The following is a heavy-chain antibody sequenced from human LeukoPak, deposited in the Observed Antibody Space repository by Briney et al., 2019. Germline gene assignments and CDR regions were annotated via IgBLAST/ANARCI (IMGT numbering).Heavy chain of an antibody. CDR3: ARSGGGMDDY. D-gene: IGHD3-16*01. J-gene: IGHJ4*02. Sequence: GGSLRLSCAASGLTFSSYRMNWVRQAPGRGLEWVSSISSSGNYIYYADSVKGRFTISRDNAKNSLYLQMNSLRAEDTAVYYCARSGGGMDDYWGQGTLVTVSS. V-gene: IGHV3-21*01. CDR1: GLTFSSYR. CDR2: ISSSGNYI.